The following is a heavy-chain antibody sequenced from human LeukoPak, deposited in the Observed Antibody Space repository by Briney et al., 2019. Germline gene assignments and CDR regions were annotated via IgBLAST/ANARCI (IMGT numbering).Heavy chain of an antibody. D-gene: IGHD3-22*01. J-gene: IGHJ4*02. Sequence: PGGSLRLSCAASGFTFSSYAMSWVRQAPGKGLEWVSAISGSGGSTYYADSVKGRFTISRDNSKNTLYLQMNSLRAEDTAVYYRAKDGREYYDSSGYLDYWGQGTLVTVSS. CDR3: AKDGREYYDSSGYLDY. CDR1: GFTFSSYA. V-gene: IGHV3-23*01. CDR2: ISGSGGST.